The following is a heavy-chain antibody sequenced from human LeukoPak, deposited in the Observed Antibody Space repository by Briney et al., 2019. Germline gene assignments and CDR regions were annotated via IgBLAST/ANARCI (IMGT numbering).Heavy chain of an antibody. CDR3: ASPKSIVVVPAAIGVFDY. Sequence: GGSLRLSCAASGFSFSTYCMSWVRQAPGKGLEWVANIKQDGDKRNYVDSVKGRFTISRDNARNSLFLQMNSLRAEDTAVYYCASPKSIVVVPAAIGVFDYWGQGTLVTVSS. CDR2: IKQDGDKR. J-gene: IGHJ4*02. D-gene: IGHD2-2*01. CDR1: GFSFSTYC. V-gene: IGHV3-7*01.